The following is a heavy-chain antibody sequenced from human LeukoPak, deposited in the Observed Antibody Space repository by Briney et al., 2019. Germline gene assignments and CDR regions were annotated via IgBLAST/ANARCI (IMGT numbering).Heavy chain of an antibody. CDR1: GFTFSDYY. D-gene: IGHD6-13*01. J-gene: IGHJ6*03. V-gene: IGHV3-11*04. CDR2: ISSSSSTI. CDR3: ARSIAAAGFYYYYYMDV. Sequence: GGSLRLSCAASGFTFSDYYMSWVRQAPGKGLEWVSYISSSSSTIYYADSVKGRFTISRDNAKNSLYLQMNSLRAEDTAVYYCARSIAAAGFYYYYYMDVWGKGTTVTVSS.